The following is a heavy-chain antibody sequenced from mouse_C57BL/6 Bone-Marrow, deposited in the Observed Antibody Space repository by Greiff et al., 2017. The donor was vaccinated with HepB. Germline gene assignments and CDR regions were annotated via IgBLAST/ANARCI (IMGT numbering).Heavy chain of an antibody. Sequence: EVQLQQSGTVLARPGASVKMSCKTSGYTFTSYWMHWVKQRPGQGLEWIGAIYPGNSDTSYNQKFKGKAKLTAVTSASTAYMELSSLTNEDSAVYYCTRRVYYGSSYAMDYWGQGTSVTVSS. CDR3: TRRVYYGSSYAMDY. J-gene: IGHJ4*01. CDR1: GYTFTSYW. V-gene: IGHV1-5*01. CDR2: IYPGNSDT. D-gene: IGHD1-1*01.